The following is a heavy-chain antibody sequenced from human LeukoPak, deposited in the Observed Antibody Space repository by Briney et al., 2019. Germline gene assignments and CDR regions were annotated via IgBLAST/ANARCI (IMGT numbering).Heavy chain of an antibody. CDR1: GFTFSTYA. CDR3: AKPQYDSSWYYFDY. Sequence: GGSLRLSCAASGFTFSTYAMSWVRQAPGKGLEWVSTISGNGVSTYYVNSVKGRFTISRDNSKNTLWLQMNSLRAEDTALYYCAKPQYDSSWYYFDYWGQGTLVTVSS. V-gene: IGHV3-23*01. D-gene: IGHD6-13*01. J-gene: IGHJ4*02. CDR2: ISGNGVST.